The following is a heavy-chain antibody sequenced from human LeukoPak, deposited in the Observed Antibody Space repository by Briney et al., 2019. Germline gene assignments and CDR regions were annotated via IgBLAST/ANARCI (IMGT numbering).Heavy chain of an antibody. CDR1: GGTFSSYA. CDR3: ARSCYDSSGLDY. Sequence: SVKVSCKASGGTFSSYAISWVRQAPGQGLEWMGRIIPILGIANYAQKFQGRVTITADKSTSTAYMELSSLRSEDTAVYYCARSCYDSSGLDYWGQGTLVTVSS. CDR2: IIPILGIA. J-gene: IGHJ4*02. V-gene: IGHV1-69*04. D-gene: IGHD3-22*01.